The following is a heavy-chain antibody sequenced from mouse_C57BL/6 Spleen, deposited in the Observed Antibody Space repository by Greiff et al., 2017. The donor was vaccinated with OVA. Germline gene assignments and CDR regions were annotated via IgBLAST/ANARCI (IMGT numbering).Heavy chain of an antibody. CDR2: IYPGSGST. J-gene: IGHJ1*03. CDR3: ARKPYGSSYWYFDV. V-gene: IGHV1-55*01. Sequence: VKLQQPGAELVKPGASVKMSCKASGYTFTSYWITWVKQRPGQGLEWIGDIYPGSGSTNYNEKFKSKATLTVDTSSSTAYMQLSSLTSEDSAVYYCARKPYGSSYWYFDVWGTGTTVTVSS. D-gene: IGHD1-1*01. CDR1: GYTFTSYW.